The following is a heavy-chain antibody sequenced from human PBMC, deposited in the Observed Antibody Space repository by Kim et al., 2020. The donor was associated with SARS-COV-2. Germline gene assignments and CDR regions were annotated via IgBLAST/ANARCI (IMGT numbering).Heavy chain of an antibody. Sequence: GYAQKFQGRVTMTRNTSISTAYMELSSLRSEDTAVYYCARTWKGSGHMDVWGQGTTVTVSS. D-gene: IGHD3-10*01. CDR3: ARTWKGSGHMDV. J-gene: IGHJ6*02. V-gene: IGHV1-8*01.